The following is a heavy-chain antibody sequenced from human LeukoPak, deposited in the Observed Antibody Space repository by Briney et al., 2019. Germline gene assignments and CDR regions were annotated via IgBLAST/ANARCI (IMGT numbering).Heavy chain of an antibody. CDR2: INHSGST. D-gene: IGHD4-17*01. Sequence: PSETLSLTCAVYSGSFSGYYWSWIRQPPGKGLEWIGEINHSGSTYYNPSLKSRVTISVDTSKNQFSLKLSSVTAADTAVYYCAREREGPYGYLDYWGQGTLVTVSS. CDR1: SGSFSGYY. V-gene: IGHV4-34*01. CDR3: AREREGPYGYLDY. J-gene: IGHJ4*02.